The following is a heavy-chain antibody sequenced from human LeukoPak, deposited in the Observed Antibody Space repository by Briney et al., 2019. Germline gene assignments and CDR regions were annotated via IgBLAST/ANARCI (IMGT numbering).Heavy chain of an antibody. D-gene: IGHD2-2*01. CDR1: RFTFSSYG. CDR2: IRYDGSNK. CDR3: ARDRAAAMEYYYMDV. V-gene: IGHV3-33*01. J-gene: IGHJ6*03. Sequence: PGRSLRLSCAASRFTFSSYGMHWARQAPGKGLEWVAVIRYDGSNKNYADSVKGRFTISRDNSKNTLYLQINSLRAEDTAVYYCARDRAAAMEYYYMDVWGKGTTVTVSS.